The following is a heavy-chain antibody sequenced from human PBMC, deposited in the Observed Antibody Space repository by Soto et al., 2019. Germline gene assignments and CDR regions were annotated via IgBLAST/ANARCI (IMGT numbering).Heavy chain of an antibody. CDR1: GGSISNYY. Sequence: PSETLSLTCNVSGGSISNYYWNWIRQSPGKGLEWIGYISNSGSTGYNPSLKTRLSMSVDRSKNQFTLRLTSVTAADTAVYFCATGSGSTYGYFDYWGQGTQVTVSS. V-gene: IGHV4-4*09. D-gene: IGHD3-3*01. CDR2: ISNSGST. CDR3: ATGSGSTYGYFDY. J-gene: IGHJ4*02.